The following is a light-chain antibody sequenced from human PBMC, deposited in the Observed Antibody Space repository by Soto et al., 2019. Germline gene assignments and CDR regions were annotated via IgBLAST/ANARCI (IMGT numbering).Light chain of an antibody. CDR1: QGIDTY. CDR2: AAS. V-gene: IGKV1-27*01. CDR3: QKYTRALFT. Sequence: DIPMTQSPSSLSASVGDRVTITCRASQGIDTYLAWYQQKPGQVPKLLIYAASTLQSGVPSRFSGSGSGTDFTLTISSLQPEDVATYFCQKYTRALFTFGPGTKVDIK. J-gene: IGKJ3*01.